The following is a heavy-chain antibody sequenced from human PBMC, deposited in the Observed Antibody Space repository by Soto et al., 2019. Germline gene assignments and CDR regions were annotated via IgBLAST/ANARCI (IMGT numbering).Heavy chain of an antibody. D-gene: IGHD6-13*01. V-gene: IGHV1-18*01. CDR2: ISAYNGNT. Sequence: GASVKVSCKASGGTFSSYAISWVRQAPGQGLEWMGGISAYNGNTNYAQKLQGRVTMTTDTSTSTAYMELRSLRSDDTAVYYCARAIAAAVDYWGQGTLVTVSS. CDR3: ARAIAAAVDY. CDR1: GGTFSSYA. J-gene: IGHJ4*02.